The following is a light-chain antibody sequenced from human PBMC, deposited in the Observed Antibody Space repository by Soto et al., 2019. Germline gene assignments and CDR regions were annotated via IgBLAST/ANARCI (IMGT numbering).Light chain of an antibody. CDR2: GAS. J-gene: IGKJ1*01. CDR3: QQYNNWPRT. V-gene: IGKV3-15*01. Sequence: EIVMTLSPVTLSVSPGKRATLSRMARQSASRELTWDPQKPGQAPRLLIYGASPRATGIPARFSCSGSGTEFTLTIDSLQSEDFAVYYCQQYNNWPRTFGQGTKVDI. CDR1: QSASRE.